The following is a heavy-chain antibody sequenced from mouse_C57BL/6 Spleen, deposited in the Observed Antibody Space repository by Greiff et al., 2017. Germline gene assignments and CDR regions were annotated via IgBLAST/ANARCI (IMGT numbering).Heavy chain of an antibody. CDR1: GYSITSGYY. D-gene: IGHD4-1*01. Sequence: DVKLQESGPGLVKPSQSLSLTCSVTGYSITSGYYWNWIRQFPGNKLEWMGYISYDGSNNYNPSLKNRISITRDTSKNQFFLKLNSVTTEDTATYYCARDGGLGAYWGQGTLVTVSA. CDR2: ISYDGSN. J-gene: IGHJ3*01. V-gene: IGHV3-6*01. CDR3: ARDGGLGAY.